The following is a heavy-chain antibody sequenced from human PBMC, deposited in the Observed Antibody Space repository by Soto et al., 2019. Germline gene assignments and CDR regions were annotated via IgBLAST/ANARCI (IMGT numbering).Heavy chain of an antibody. Sequence: PSEILSLTCTVSGGSISSNYWTWIRQPPGKGLEWIGYVYNSGSTNYNPSLKSRVTISEDTSKSQFSLKVNSMTAADTAVYYCARYRREAVAGYTLDNWGQGILVTVSS. CDR2: VYNSGST. CDR3: ARYRREAVAGYTLDN. D-gene: IGHD6-13*01. CDR1: GGSISSNY. V-gene: IGHV4-59*01. J-gene: IGHJ4*02.